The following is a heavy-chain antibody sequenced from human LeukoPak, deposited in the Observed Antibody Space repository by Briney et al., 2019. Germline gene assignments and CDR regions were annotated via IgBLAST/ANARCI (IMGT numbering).Heavy chain of an antibody. J-gene: IGHJ5*02. Sequence: PGGSLSLSCAASGFTFSSYAMSWVRQAPGKGLEWASAISGSGGSTYYADSVKGRFTISRDNSKNTLYLQMNSLRAEDTAVYYCAKDPRGPVVNAGWFDPWGQGTLVTVSS. CDR3: AKDPRGPVVNAGWFDP. V-gene: IGHV3-23*01. CDR1: GFTFSSYA. D-gene: IGHD2-21*01. CDR2: ISGSGGST.